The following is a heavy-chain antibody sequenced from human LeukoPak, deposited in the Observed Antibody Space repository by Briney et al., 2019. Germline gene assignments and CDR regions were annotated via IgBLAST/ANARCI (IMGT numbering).Heavy chain of an antibody. CDR1: GGSISSYY. CDR3: AVSTDYHYYYGMDV. V-gene: IGHV4-59*08. D-gene: IGHD4-4*01. Sequence: PSETLSLTCTVSGGSISSYYWSWIRQPPGKGLEWIGYIYYSGSTNCNPSLKSRVTISVDTSKNQFSLKLSSVTAADTAVYYCAVSTDYHYYYGMDVWGQGTTVTVSS. CDR2: IYYSGST. J-gene: IGHJ6*02.